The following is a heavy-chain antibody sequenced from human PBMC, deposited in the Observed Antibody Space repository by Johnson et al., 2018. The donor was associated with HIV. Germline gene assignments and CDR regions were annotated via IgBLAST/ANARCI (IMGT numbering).Heavy chain of an antibody. CDR1: GFTFSDYC. D-gene: IGHD6-19*01. Sequence: VQLVESGGDLVQPGGSLRLSCAASGFTFSDYCMSWIRQAPGKGLAWISYISSSGDTTYYADSVKGRFTISRDAAENSLYLQMNSLRAEDTALYYCARRGGSGWSAFDIWGQGTIVTVSA. CDR2: ISSSGDTT. V-gene: IGHV3-11*01. J-gene: IGHJ3*02. CDR3: ARRGGSGWSAFDI.